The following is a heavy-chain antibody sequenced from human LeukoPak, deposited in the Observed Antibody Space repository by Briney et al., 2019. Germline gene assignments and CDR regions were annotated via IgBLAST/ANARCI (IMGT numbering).Heavy chain of an antibody. D-gene: IGHD3-10*01. J-gene: IGHJ4*02. CDR3: ARVGVRGTYYFDY. CDR2: IYYSGST. Sequence: SETLSLTCTVSGGPVSSGSYYWSWIRQPPGKGLEWIGYIYYSGSTNFNPSLKSRVTISVDTSKNQFSLKLSSVTAADTAVYYCARVGVRGTYYFDYWGQGPLVTASS. V-gene: IGHV4-61*01. CDR1: GGPVSSGSYY.